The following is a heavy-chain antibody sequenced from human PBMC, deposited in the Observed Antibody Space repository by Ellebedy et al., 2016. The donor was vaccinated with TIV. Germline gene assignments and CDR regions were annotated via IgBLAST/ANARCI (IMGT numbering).Heavy chain of an antibody. D-gene: IGHD3-10*01. Sequence: GGSLRLSXAASGFTFSSYGMHWVRQAPGKGLEWVAVIWYDGSNKYYADSVKGRFTISRDNSKNTLYLQMNSLRAEDTAVYYCAREPMVRGVIRRGYAMDVWGQGNTVTVSS. CDR1: GFTFSSYG. CDR3: AREPMVRGVIRRGYAMDV. J-gene: IGHJ6*02. CDR2: IWYDGSNK. V-gene: IGHV3-33*01.